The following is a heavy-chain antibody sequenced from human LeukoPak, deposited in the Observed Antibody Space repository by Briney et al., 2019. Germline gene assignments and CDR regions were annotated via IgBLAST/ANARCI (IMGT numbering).Heavy chain of an antibody. D-gene: IGHD4-23*01. Sequence: PSETLSLTCTVSGGSISSSSYYWGWIRQPPGKGLEWIGYIYYSGSTNYNPSLKSRVTISVDTSKNQFSLKLSSVTAADTAVYYCVRGEGGNSGAFDIWGQGTMVTVSS. CDR3: VRGEGGNSGAFDI. CDR1: GGSISSSSYY. CDR2: IYYSGST. V-gene: IGHV4-61*05. J-gene: IGHJ3*02.